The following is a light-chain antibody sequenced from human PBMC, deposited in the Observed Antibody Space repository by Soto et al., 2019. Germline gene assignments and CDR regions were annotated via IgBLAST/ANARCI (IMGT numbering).Light chain of an antibody. CDR2: SAS. V-gene: IGKV1-9*01. CDR1: RSISSY. J-gene: IGKJ5*01. CDR3: QQLNSYPQT. Sequence: IQLTQSPSSLSASVGDRFTITCQASRSISSYLAWYQQKPGKAPKLLVYSASTLQSGVPSRFSGSGSGPDFTLTISSLQPEDSATYFCQQLNSYPQTFGQGTRLEIK.